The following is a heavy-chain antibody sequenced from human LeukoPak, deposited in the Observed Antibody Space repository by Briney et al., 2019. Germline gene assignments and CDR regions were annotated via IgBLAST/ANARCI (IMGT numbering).Heavy chain of an antibody. D-gene: IGHD3-9*01. CDR1: GGSISSYY. J-gene: IGHJ6*03. CDR2: IYYSGST. V-gene: IGHV4-59*01. CDR3: ARASWATYYDILTGYPGPDYYYYYYMDV. Sequence: SETLSLTCTVSGGSISSYYWSWIRQPPGKGLEWIGYIYYSGSTNYNPSLKSRVTISVDTSKNQFSLKLSSVTAADTAVYYCARASWATYYDILTGYPGPDYYYYYYMDVWGKGTTVTVSS.